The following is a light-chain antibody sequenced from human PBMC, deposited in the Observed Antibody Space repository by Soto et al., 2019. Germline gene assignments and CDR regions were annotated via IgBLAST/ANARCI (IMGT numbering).Light chain of an antibody. Sequence: QAVVTQDPSLTFSPGGTVTLTCASSTGAVTSGYYPNWFQQKPGQAPRALIYNTRNKHSWTPARFSGSLLGGKAALTLSGAQPEDEAEYYCLLYYGGAYVFGAGTKVTAL. CDR3: LLYYGGAYV. V-gene: IGLV7-43*01. CDR2: NTR. CDR1: TGAVTSGYY. J-gene: IGLJ1*01.